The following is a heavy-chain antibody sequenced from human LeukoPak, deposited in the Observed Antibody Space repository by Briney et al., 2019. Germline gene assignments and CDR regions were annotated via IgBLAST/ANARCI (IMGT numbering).Heavy chain of an antibody. CDR2: MNPNSART. D-gene: IGHD3-22*01. V-gene: IGHV1-8*01. J-gene: IGHJ4*02. CDR1: GYTLTSYD. Sequence: ASVKVSCKASGYTLTSYDINWVRQASGQGLEWMGWMNPNSARTGYAQKFQGRVTMTRNTSISTAYMELSSLRSEDTAVYYCARAKGYYYDSSGYFGYWGQGTLVTVSS. CDR3: ARAKGYYYDSSGYFGY.